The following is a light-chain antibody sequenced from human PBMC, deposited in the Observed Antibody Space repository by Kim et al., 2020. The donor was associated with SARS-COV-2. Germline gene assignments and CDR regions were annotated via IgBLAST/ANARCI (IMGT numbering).Light chain of an antibody. V-gene: IGLV1-47*01. CDR3: AAWDDSLSGNWV. Sequence: QSVTISCSGSSSNLGSNYVYWYQQLPGTAPKLLIYMNNQRPSGVPDRFSGSKSGTSASLAISGLRSEDEADYYCAAWDDSLSGNWVFGGGTQLTVL. CDR2: MNN. CDR1: SSNLGSNY. J-gene: IGLJ3*02.